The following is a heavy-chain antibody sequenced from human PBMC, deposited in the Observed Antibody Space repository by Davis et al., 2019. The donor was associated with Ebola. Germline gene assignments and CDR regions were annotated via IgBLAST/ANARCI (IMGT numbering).Heavy chain of an antibody. J-gene: IGHJ4*02. CDR2: ISGSGGST. CDR1: GFTFSSYA. Sequence: PGGSLRLSCAASGFTFSSYAMSWVRQAPGKGLEWVSAISGSGGSTYYADSMKGRCTLSRDNAKNSLYLQMNSLRAEDTAVYYCARDHARPYCSGGSCYYYDSSGNGDYWGQGTLVTVSS. D-gene: IGHD2-15*01. V-gene: IGHV3-23*01. CDR3: ARDHARPYCSGGSCYYYDSSGNGDY.